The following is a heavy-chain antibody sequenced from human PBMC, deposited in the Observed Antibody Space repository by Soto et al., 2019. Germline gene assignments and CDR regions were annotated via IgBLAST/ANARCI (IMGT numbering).Heavy chain of an antibody. CDR3: ASNPHDAFDI. Sequence: VKVSCKASGYTFTSYYMHWVRQAPGQGLEWMGWISAYNGNTNYAQKLQGRVTMTTDTSTSTAYMELRSLRSDDTAVYYCASNPHDAFDIWGKGTMVTVSS. J-gene: IGHJ3*02. CDR1: GYTFTSYY. V-gene: IGHV1-18*04. CDR2: ISAYNGNT.